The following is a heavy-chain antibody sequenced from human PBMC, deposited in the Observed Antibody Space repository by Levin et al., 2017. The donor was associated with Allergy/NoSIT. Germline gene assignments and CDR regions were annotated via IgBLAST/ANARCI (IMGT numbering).Heavy chain of an antibody. J-gene: IGHJ3*02. CDR3: AREDFGVPAANDAFDI. D-gene: IGHD2-2*01. V-gene: IGHV3-74*01. Sequence: SCAASGFTFSNYWMHWVRQSPGKGLVWVSRINSDGSSTSYADSVKGRFTISRDNAKNTLYLQMNSLRAEDTAVYYCAREDFGVPAANDAFDIWGQGTMVTVSA. CDR2: INSDGSST. CDR1: GFTFSNYW.